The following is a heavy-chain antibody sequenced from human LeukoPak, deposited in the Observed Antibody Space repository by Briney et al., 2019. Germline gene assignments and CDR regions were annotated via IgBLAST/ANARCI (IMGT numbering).Heavy chain of an antibody. V-gene: IGHV4-59*08. Sequence: SETLSLTCTVSGGSISSYYWSWIRQPPGKGLEWIGYIYYSGSTNYNPSLKSRVTISVDTSKNQFSLKLSSVTAADTAVYYCARQYSGYSSSWYKGGAAFDIWGQGTMVTVSS. D-gene: IGHD6-13*01. CDR2: IYYSGST. CDR1: GGSISSYY. CDR3: ARQYSGYSSSWYKGGAAFDI. J-gene: IGHJ3*02.